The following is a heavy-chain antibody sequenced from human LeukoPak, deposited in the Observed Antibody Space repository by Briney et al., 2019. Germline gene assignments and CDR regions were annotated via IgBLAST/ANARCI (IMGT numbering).Heavy chain of an antibody. V-gene: IGHV3-23*01. CDR2: ISGSGGST. D-gene: IGHD4-17*01. J-gene: IGHJ2*01. Sequence: PGGSLRLSCAASGFTFSSYAMSWVRQAPGKGLEWVSAISGSGGSTYYADSVKGRFTISRDNSKSTLYLQMSSLRAVDTAIYYCAKDPSTFLTTGWYFDLWGRGTLVTVSS. CDR1: GFTFSSYA. CDR3: AKDPSTFLTTGWYFDL.